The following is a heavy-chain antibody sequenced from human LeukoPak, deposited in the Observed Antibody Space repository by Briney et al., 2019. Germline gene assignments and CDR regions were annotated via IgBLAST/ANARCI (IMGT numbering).Heavy chain of an antibody. CDR3: ARDGRNIVVVPAAIYRSSNWFDP. Sequence: GGSLRLSCAASGFTFSNYWMTWVRQAPGKGLEWVANIKQDGSERYYVDSVKGRFTISSDNSKNTLYLQMNSLRAEDTAVYYCARDGRNIVVVPAAIYRSSNWFDPWGQGTLVTVSS. D-gene: IGHD2-2*01. J-gene: IGHJ5*02. CDR2: IKQDGSER. CDR1: GFTFSNYW. V-gene: IGHV3-7*01.